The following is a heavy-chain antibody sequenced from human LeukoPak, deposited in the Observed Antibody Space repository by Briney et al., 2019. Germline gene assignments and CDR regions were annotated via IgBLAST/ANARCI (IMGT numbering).Heavy chain of an antibody. CDR1: GGSITSGSHH. CDR2: TYYTGSA. D-gene: IGHD5-24*01. Sequence: ASETLSLTCTVSGGSITSGSHHWGWIRQSPGKGLEWIGNTYYTGSAYYRPSLQSRVSISVDTSKKEFSLKLTSVTAADTAVYYCARDRDGYAYSFDYWGQGTLVTVSS. CDR3: ARDRDGYAYSFDY. J-gene: IGHJ4*02. V-gene: IGHV4-39*02.